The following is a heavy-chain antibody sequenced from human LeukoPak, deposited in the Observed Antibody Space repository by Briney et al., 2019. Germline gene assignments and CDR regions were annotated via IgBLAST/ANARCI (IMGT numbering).Heavy chain of an antibody. CDR2: IKSKTYDGTT. CDR1: VFTFSNAY. J-gene: IGHJ4*02. V-gene: IGHV3-15*01. D-gene: IGHD3-22*01. CDR3: AKDLDITMIVGDFDY. Sequence: GGSLRLFCGAWVFTFSNAYMRGVRRASGRGLVDVGRIKSKTYDGTTDYAARVKGRFTISRDDSKNTLYLKMNSLRAEDTAVYYCAKDLDITMIVGDFDYWGQGTLVTVSS.